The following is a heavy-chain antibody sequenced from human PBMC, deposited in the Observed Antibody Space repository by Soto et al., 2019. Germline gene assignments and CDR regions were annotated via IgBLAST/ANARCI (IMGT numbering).Heavy chain of an antibody. V-gene: IGHV1-69*12. Sequence: QVQLVQSGAAVKKPGSSVKVSCKASGGTFSSYAISWVRQAPGQGLEWMGGIIPIFSTANYAQDFQGRVTITAVESTSTAYMELSSLRSADTAVYYCAGPPELTRIYYYYGMDVWGQGTTVTVSS. CDR2: IIPIFSTA. CDR3: AGPPELTRIYYYYGMDV. J-gene: IGHJ6*02. D-gene: IGHD1-7*01. CDR1: GGTFSSYA.